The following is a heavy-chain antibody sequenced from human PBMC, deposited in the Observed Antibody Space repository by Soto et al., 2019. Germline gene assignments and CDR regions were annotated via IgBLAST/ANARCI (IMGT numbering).Heavy chain of an antibody. CDR2: IYYSGST. CDR1: GDPVTSGNYY. V-gene: IGHV4-61*01. D-gene: IGHD3-16*01. J-gene: IGHJ5*01. CDR3: AMTPVDTYMIYWFDP. Sequence: PSETLSLTCTVSGDPVTSGNYYWSWIRQPPGKGLEWIGHIYYSGSTNYSPSLKSRVTISLDTPNNQFSLKVTSVTAADTAVYYCAMTPVDTYMIYWFDPWGQGTLITVSS.